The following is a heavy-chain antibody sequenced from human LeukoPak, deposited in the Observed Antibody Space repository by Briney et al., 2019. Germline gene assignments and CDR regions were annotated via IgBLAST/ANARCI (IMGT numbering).Heavy chain of an antibody. V-gene: IGHV4-59*08. Sequence: SETLSLTCAVYGGSFSGYYWSWIRQPPGKGPEWIGYIYYSGGTNYNPSLKSRVTISVDTSKNQFSLKLSSVTAADTAVYYCARHFTEGWFDPWGQGTLVTVSS. CDR2: IYYSGGT. J-gene: IGHJ5*02. CDR3: ARHFTEGWFDP. CDR1: GGSFSGYY.